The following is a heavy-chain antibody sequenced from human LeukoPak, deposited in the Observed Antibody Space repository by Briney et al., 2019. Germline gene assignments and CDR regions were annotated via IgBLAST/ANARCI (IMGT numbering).Heavy chain of an antibody. CDR1: GFTFSSYW. Sequence: GGSLRLSCAASGFTFSSYWMHWVRQAPGKGLVWDSRINSDGRSTSYADSAKGRFTISRDNAKNTLYLQMNSLRAEDTAVYYCVRGVWGDRDSYFDYWGQGTLVTVSS. CDR2: INSDGRST. V-gene: IGHV3-74*01. J-gene: IGHJ4*02. D-gene: IGHD2-8*01. CDR3: VRGVWGDRDSYFDY.